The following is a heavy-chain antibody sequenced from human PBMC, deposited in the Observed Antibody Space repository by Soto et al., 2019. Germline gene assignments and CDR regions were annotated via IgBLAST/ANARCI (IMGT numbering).Heavy chain of an antibody. Sequence: SETLSLTCAVSGGSISSGGYSWSWIRQPPGKGLEWIGYIYHSGSTYYNPSLKSRVTISVDRSKNQFSLKLGSVTAADTAVYYCARVSGTRSFDPWGQGTLVTVSS. CDR2: IYHSGST. V-gene: IGHV4-30-2*01. CDR3: ARVSGTRSFDP. J-gene: IGHJ5*02. CDR1: GGSISSGGYS. D-gene: IGHD1-7*01.